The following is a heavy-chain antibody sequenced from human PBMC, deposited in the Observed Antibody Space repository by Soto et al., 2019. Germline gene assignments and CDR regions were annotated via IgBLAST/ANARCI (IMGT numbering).Heavy chain of an antibody. CDR3: ASHKGYCSGGSCYPGDY. D-gene: IGHD2-15*01. V-gene: IGHV3-48*03. Sequence: EVQLVESGGGLVQPGGSLRLSCAASGFTFSSYEMNWVRQAPGKGLEWVSYISSSGSTIYYADSVKSRFTISRDSARNSLYLHMNSLRAEDTAVYYCASHKGYCSGGSCYPGDYWGQGTLVTVSS. CDR2: ISSSGSTI. J-gene: IGHJ4*02. CDR1: GFTFSSYE.